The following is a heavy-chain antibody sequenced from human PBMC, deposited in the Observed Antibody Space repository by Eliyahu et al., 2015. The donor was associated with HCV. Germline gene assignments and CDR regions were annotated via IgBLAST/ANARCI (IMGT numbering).Heavy chain of an antibody. V-gene: IGHV4-59*01. J-gene: IGHJ5*02. CDR3: ASGGGGIAVTGTGGWFDP. CDR1: GGSITTYY. D-gene: IGHD6-19*01. CDR2: IHYSGST. Sequence: QVQLQESGPGLVKPSETLSLTCTVSGGSITTYYWSWIRQPPGKGLEGIGDIHYSGSTNYNPSLKSRVTLSVDTSKNQFSLNLTSVTAADTAVYYCASGGGGIAVTGTGGWFDPWGQGTLVTVFS.